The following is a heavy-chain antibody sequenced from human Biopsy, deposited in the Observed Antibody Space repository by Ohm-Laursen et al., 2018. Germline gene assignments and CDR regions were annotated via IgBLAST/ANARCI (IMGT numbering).Heavy chain of an antibody. J-gene: IGHJ2*01. CDR2: SIPLFNTA. Sequence: SVKVSCQASGGTFTNHAVGWVRQAPGQGLEWVGSSIPLFNTANYADKFQGRVTLTADKSTTTAYMELSSLRSEDTAIYYCARFPLGAYDDSGSYRAVEHWYFDLWGRGTLVTVSS. CDR3: ARFPLGAYDDSGSYRAVEHWYFDL. V-gene: IGHV1-69*06. D-gene: IGHD3-22*01. CDR1: GGTFTNHA.